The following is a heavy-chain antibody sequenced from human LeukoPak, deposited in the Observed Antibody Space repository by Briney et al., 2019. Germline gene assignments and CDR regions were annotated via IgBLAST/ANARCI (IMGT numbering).Heavy chain of an antibody. J-gene: IGHJ1*01. CDR1: GYTFTCYY. Sequence: GASVKVSCKASGYTFTCYYMHWVRQAPGQGLAWMGWINPNSGGTNYAQKFQGRVTMTRDTSISTAYMELSRLRSDDTAVYYCARDGYYDSSGSAGFQHWGQGTLVTVSS. D-gene: IGHD3-22*01. V-gene: IGHV1-2*02. CDR2: INPNSGGT. CDR3: ARDGYYDSSGSAGFQH.